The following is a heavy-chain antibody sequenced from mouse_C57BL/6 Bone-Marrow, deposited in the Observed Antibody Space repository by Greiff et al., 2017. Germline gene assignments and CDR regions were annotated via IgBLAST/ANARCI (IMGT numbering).Heavy chain of an antibody. J-gene: IGHJ4*01. CDR3: ARAIYFYAMDY. Sequence: VQLQQSVAELVRPGASVKLSCTASGYNIKNPYMHWVKQRPEQGLEWIGRIDPANGNTKYAPKFQGKATITADTSSNTAYLQLSSLTSEYTAIYYCARAIYFYAMDYWGQGTSVTVSS. D-gene: IGHD2-1*01. CDR2: IDPANGNT. CDR1: GYNIKNPY. V-gene: IGHV14-3*01.